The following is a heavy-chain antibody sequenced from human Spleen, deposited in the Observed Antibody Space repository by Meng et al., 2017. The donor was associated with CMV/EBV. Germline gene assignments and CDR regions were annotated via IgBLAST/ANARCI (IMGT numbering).Heavy chain of an antibody. CDR3: ARLLPGGYYGMDV. Sequence: GESLKISCAASGFTFSSYSMNWVRQAPGKGLEWVSSISSSSSYIYYADSVKGRFTISRDNAKNSLYLQMNSLRAEDTAVYYCARLLPGGYYGMDVWGQGTTVTVSS. J-gene: IGHJ6*02. CDR1: GFTFSSYS. D-gene: IGHD2/OR15-2a*01. CDR2: ISSSSSYI. V-gene: IGHV3-21*01.